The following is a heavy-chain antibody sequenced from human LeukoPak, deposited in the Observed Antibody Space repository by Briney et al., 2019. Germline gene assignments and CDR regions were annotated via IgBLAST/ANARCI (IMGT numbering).Heavy chain of an antibody. Sequence: ASVKVSCKASGYTFTSYGITWVRQAPGQGLEWMGWISAYNGNTNYAQKLQGRVTMTTDTSTSTAYLDLRSLRSDDTAVYSCARAEQYKMLLPWGQGTLVTVSS. CDR3: ARAEQYKMLLP. J-gene: IGHJ5*02. D-gene: IGHD2-2*01. V-gene: IGHV1-18*01. CDR2: ISAYNGNT. CDR1: GYTFTSYG.